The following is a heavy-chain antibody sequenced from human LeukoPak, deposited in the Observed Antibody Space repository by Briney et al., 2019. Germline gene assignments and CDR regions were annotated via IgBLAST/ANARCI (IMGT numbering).Heavy chain of an antibody. V-gene: IGHV3-11*04. Sequence: PGGSLRLSCAASGFIFSDYYMSWIRQAPGKGLECVSYISSSGSTIYYADSVKGRFTISRDNAKNSLYLQMNSLRAEDTAVYYCAKEGMGVYGSGNYYKGDYWGQGTLVTVSS. CDR2: ISSSGSTI. D-gene: IGHD3-10*01. J-gene: IGHJ4*02. CDR3: AKEGMGVYGSGNYYKGDY. CDR1: GFIFSDYY.